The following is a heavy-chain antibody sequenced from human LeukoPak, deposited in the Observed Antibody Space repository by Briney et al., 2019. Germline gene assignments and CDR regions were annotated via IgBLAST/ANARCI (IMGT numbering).Heavy chain of an antibody. CDR3: ARARSSYGYGDAYDI. CDR1: GFTFSSYS. D-gene: IGHD5-18*01. CDR2: ISYDGSSK. V-gene: IGHV3-30*03. Sequence: GGSLRLSCAASGFTFSSYSMNWVRQAPGKGLEWVAVISYDGSSKYYADSVKGRFTISRENSKNTLYLQMNSLRAEDTAVYYCARARSSYGYGDAYDIWGEGTMVTVSS. J-gene: IGHJ3*02.